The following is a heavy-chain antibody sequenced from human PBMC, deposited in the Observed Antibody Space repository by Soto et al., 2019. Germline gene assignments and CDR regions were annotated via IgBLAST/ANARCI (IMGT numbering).Heavy chain of an antibody. Sequence: QITLKESGPTLVKPTQTLTLTCTFSGFSLSTSGVGVGWIRQPPGKALEWLALIYWDDDKRYSPSLNSRLTITKHTSKSQVVPTMTHTDPVDTATYYCAHCYGDYSDFAYWVQGTLVTVSS. CDR2: IYWDDDK. V-gene: IGHV2-5*02. D-gene: IGHD4-17*01. CDR1: GFSLSTSGVG. CDR3: AHCYGDYSDFAY. J-gene: IGHJ4*02.